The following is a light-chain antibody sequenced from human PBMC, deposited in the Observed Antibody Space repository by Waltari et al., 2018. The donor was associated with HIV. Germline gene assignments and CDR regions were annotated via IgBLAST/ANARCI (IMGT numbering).Light chain of an antibody. J-gene: IGLJ2*01. Sequence: SYDLTQPPSVSVSPGQTASITCSGDKLGDKYVCWYQHRPGQSPVLVIYRDIKRPSGIPERFSGSNSGNTATLTIGGTQALDEADYYCQAWDSNTAIFGGGTKLTVL. V-gene: IGLV3-1*01. CDR2: RDI. CDR3: QAWDSNTAI. CDR1: KLGDKY.